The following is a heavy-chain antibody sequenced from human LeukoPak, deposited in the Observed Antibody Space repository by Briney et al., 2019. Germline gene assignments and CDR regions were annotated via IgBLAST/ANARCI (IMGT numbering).Heavy chain of an antibody. V-gene: IGHV4-39*01. CDR1: GGSFSSYY. Sequence: SETLSLTCAVYGGSFSSYYWGWIRRPPGKGLEWIGSIYYSGSTYYSPSLKSRVAISVDTSKNQFSLKLSSVTAADTAVYYCANYCSSSSCHTRRAFDIWGQGTIVTVSS. D-gene: IGHD2-2*02. J-gene: IGHJ3*02. CDR3: ANYCSSSSCHTRRAFDI. CDR2: IYYSGST.